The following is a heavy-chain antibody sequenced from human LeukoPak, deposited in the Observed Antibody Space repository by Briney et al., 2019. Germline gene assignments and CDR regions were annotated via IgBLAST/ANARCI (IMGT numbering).Heavy chain of an antibody. J-gene: IGHJ4*02. CDR3: ARLGFGELDY. CDR1: GGSFSGYY. D-gene: IGHD3-10*01. Sequence: SETLSLTCAVYGGSFSGYYWSWIRQPPGKGLEWIGSIYYSGSTYYNPSLKSRVTISVDTSKNQFSLKLSSVTAADTAVYYCARLGFGELDYWGQGTLVTVSS. CDR2: IYYSGST. V-gene: IGHV4-34*01.